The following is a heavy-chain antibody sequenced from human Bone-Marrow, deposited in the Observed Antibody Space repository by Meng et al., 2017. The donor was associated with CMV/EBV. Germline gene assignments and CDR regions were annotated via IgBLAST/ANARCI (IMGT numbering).Heavy chain of an antibody. CDR1: GFTFSSYS. Sequence: GESLKISCAASGFTFSSYSMNWVRQAPGKGLEWVSYISSSSSTIYYADSVKGRFTISRDNAKNSLYLQMNSLRAEDTAVYYCVRVFWNDPLRTQRDSDAFDIWGQGTMVTVSS. D-gene: IGHD1-1*01. CDR3: VRVFWNDPLRTQRDSDAFDI. V-gene: IGHV3-48*04. CDR2: ISSSSSTI. J-gene: IGHJ3*02.